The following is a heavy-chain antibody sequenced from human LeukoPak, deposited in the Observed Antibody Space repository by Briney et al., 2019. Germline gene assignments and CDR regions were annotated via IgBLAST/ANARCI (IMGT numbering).Heavy chain of an antibody. CDR1: GYMFTSYY. CDR2: INPSGGGT. CDR3: ARDLVNTGMVGFDY. D-gene: IGHD5-18*01. J-gene: IGHJ4*02. V-gene: IGHV1-46*01. Sequence: ASVKVSCKASGYMFTSYYMHWVRQAPGQGLEWMGMINPSGGGTNYAQKFQGRVTVTRDTSTSTVYMELSSLRAEDTAVYYCARDLVNTGMVGFDYWGQGTLVTVSS.